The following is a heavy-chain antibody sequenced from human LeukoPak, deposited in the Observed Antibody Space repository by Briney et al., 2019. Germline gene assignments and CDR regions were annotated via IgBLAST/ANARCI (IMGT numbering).Heavy chain of an antibody. V-gene: IGHV3-30*03. D-gene: IGHD2-2*01. J-gene: IGHJ5*02. CDR1: GFTFSSYG. CDR3: AREVVPAASNWFDP. Sequence: GRSLRLSCAASGFTFSSYGMHWVRQAPGKGLEWVAVISYDETNIFYADSVKGRFTISRDNSKNTLFLQMNGLRTEDTAVYYCAREVVPAASNWFDPWGQGTLVTVSS. CDR2: ISYDETNI.